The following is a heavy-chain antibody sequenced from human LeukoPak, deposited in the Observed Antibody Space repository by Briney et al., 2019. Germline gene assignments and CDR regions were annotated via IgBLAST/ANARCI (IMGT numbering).Heavy chain of an antibody. Sequence: PGGSLRLSCAASGFTSSTYDMHWVRQTTGKGLEWVSGIGTSGDTHYPDSVKGRFTISRDNAKNSLYLQMNSLRAEDTAVYYCAIYRNYGDRDYWGQGTLVTVSS. CDR2: IGTSGDT. V-gene: IGHV3-13*04. CDR1: GFTSSTYD. D-gene: IGHD4-17*01. CDR3: AIYRNYGDRDY. J-gene: IGHJ4*02.